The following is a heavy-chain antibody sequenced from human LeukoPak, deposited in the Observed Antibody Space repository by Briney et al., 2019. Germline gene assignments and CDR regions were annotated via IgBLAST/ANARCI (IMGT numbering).Heavy chain of an antibody. J-gene: IGHJ3*02. CDR1: GGSISSGGYY. V-gene: IGHV4-30-2*01. CDR2: IYHSGST. Sequence: PSETLSLTCTVSGGSISSGGYYWSWIRQPPGKGLEWIGYIYHSGSTYYNPSLKSRVTISVDRSKNQFSLKLSSVTAADTAVYYCALKSDAFDIWGQGTMVTVSS. CDR3: ALKSDAFDI.